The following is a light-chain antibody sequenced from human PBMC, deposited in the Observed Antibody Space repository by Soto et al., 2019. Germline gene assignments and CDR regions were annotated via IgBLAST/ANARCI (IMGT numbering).Light chain of an antibody. CDR2: DAS. V-gene: IGKV1-5*01. CDR1: QTISSW. Sequence: STVSVKKRKKVTKTCRASQTISSWLAWYQQKPGKAPNLLIYDASTLHSGVPSRFSGSGSGTDFTLTISGLQPEDFATYYCQQLSSYPSTFGGGTKVDI. CDR3: QQLSSYPST. J-gene: IGKJ4*01.